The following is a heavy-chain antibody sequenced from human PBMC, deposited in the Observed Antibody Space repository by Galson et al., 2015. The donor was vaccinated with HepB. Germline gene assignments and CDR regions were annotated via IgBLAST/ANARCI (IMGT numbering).Heavy chain of an antibody. D-gene: IGHD3-10*01. J-gene: IGHJ4*02. Sequence: SLRLSYAASGFTFSSNAMSWVRQAQGKGLEWVSAISGSGGSTYYADSVKGRFTISRDNSKNPLYLQMNSLRAEDTAVYYCAKVKPNRGVIRSYFDYWGQGTLVTVSS. CDR2: ISGSGGST. CDR3: AKVKPNRGVIRSYFDY. V-gene: IGHV3-23*01. CDR1: GFTFSSNA.